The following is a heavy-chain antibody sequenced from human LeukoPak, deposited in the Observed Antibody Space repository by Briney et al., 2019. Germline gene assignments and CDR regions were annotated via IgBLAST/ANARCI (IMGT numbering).Heavy chain of an antibody. Sequence: GGSLRLSCAASGFTFSSYGMSWVRQAPGKGLEWVSAISGSGGSTYYADSVKGRFTISRDNSKNTLYLQMNSLRAEDTAVYYCAKDYGSGSYYDYYYYMDVWGKGTTVTISS. CDR3: AKDYGSGSYYDYYYYMDV. J-gene: IGHJ6*03. CDR2: ISGSGGST. CDR1: GFTFSSYG. D-gene: IGHD3-10*01. V-gene: IGHV3-23*01.